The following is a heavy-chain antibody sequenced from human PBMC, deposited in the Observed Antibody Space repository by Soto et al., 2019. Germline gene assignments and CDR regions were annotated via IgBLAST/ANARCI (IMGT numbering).Heavy chain of an antibody. CDR1: GFTFSNAW. CDR2: IKSKTDGGTT. V-gene: IGHV3-15*07. CDR3: TTEPYSYGSRYYYGMDV. J-gene: IGHJ6*02. Sequence: PGGSLRRSCAGSGFTFSNAWMNWVRQAPGKGLEWVGRIKSKTDGGTTDYAAPVKSRLTISRDDSKNTLYLQMNSLKTEDTAGYYFTTEPYSYGSRYYYGMDVWGQGTTVTVSS. D-gene: IGHD5-18*01.